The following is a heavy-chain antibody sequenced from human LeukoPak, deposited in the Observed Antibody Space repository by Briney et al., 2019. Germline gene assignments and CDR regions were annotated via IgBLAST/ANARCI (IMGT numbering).Heavy chain of an antibody. V-gene: IGHV3-30*01. Sequence: PGRSLRLSCAASGFTFSSYAMHWVRQAPGKGLEWVAVISYDGINKYYADSVKGRFTISRDNSKNTLYLQMNSLRAEDTAVYYCPRDKWGTFDFWSGHMDVWGKGTTVTVSS. D-gene: IGHD3-3*01. CDR1: GFTFSSYA. CDR2: ISYDGINK. J-gene: IGHJ6*03. CDR3: PRDKWGTFDFWSGHMDV.